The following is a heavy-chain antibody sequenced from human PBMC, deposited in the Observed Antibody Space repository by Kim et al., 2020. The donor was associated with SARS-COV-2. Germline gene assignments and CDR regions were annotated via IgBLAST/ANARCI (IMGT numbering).Heavy chain of an antibody. D-gene: IGHD3-10*01. J-gene: IGHJ4*02. CDR2: IKQVGREK. CDR1: GFTFSSYW. Sequence: GGSLRLSCAASGFTFSSYWMTWFRQGLGKGLEWVGNIKQVGREKYYMDSVKGRFTISRDNAKHSLYLQMHSLRAADPAVSYFMGWPSGDYWGQGPLVTVS. V-gene: IGHV3-7*01. CDR3: MGWPSGDY.